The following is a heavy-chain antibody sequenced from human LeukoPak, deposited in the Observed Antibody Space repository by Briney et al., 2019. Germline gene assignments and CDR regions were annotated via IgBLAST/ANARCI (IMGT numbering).Heavy chain of an antibody. CDR3: AEKGYAGSGTYSYYFDC. CDR1: GFTFSGYG. J-gene: IGHJ4*02. Sequence: GGSLRLSRAASGFTFSGYGMRWVRQAPGKGLEWVAFIRNDGSNKFYADSVKGRFTISRDNSKNTLYLQMNSLTAEDTAVYYCAEKGYAGSGTYSYYFDCWGQGTLVTVTS. V-gene: IGHV3-30*02. D-gene: IGHD3-10*01. CDR2: IRNDGSNK.